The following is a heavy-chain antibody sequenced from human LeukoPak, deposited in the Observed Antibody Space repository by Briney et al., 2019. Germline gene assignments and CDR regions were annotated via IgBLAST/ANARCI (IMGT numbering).Heavy chain of an antibody. CDR3: ARESGEGQGSNWSFRYFDL. Sequence: PGRSLRLSCAASGFTFNDYAMHWVRQAPGKGLEWVSGISWNYGIIAYADSVKGRFTVSRDNARNSLFLQMNSLRAEDTAVYYCARESGEGQGSNWSFRYFDLWGQGSLVTVSS. J-gene: IGHJ4*02. CDR2: ISWNYGII. CDR1: GFTFNDYA. V-gene: IGHV3-9*01. D-gene: IGHD6-13*01.